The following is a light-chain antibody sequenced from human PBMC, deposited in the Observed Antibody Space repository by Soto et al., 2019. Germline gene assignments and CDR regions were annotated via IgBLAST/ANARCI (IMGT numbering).Light chain of an antibody. J-gene: IGKJ1*01. CDR2: GAS. CDR1: KSFSSY. Sequence: VLTQSPATLSLSPGESATLSCGASKSFSSYLAWYQQKPGQAPRLLIYGASSRATGIPDRFSGSGSGTDFTLTISKLEPGDFAVYYCQQYDTSDTWTFGQGTKVDIK. V-gene: IGKV3-20*01. CDR3: QQYDTSDTWT.